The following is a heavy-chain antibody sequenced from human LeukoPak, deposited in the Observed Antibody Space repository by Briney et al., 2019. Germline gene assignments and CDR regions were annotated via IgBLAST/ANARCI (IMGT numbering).Heavy chain of an antibody. D-gene: IGHD3-3*01. CDR1: GYTFTGYY. CDR3: ARDGTYYDFWSGSHWFDP. V-gene: IGHV1-2*02. J-gene: IGHJ5*02. CDR2: INPNSGGT. Sequence: ASVKVSCKASGYTFTGYYMHWVRQAPGQGLEWMGWINPNSGGTNYAQKFQGRVTMTRDTSISTAYMELSRLRSDDTAVYYYARDGTYYDFWSGSHWFDPWGQGTLVTVSS.